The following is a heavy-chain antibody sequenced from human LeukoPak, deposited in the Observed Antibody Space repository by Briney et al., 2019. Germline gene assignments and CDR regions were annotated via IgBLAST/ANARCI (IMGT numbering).Heavy chain of an antibody. V-gene: IGHV3-21*01. CDR2: ISSSSSYI. CDR3: ARDPQYYFDY. CDR1: GFTFSSYA. J-gene: IGHJ4*02. Sequence: GGSLRLSCAASGFTFSSYAMSWVRQAPGKGLEWVSSISSSSSYIYYADSVKGRFTISRDDAKNSLYLQMNSLRAEDTAVYYCARDPQYYFDYRGQGTLVTVSS.